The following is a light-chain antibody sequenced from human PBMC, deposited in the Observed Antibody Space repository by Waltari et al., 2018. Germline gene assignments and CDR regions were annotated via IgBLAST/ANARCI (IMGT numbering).Light chain of an antibody. Sequence: QSALIQPASLSGSPGQSITMSCTETNSDVGSYNLVSWYQQYPGKAPKLLIYEGTKRPSGVSVRASAPKAGNTASLTISGRQGEDEADYYCSSYAGSIAPRMFGGGTKLTVL. CDR2: EGT. CDR1: NSDVGSYNL. V-gene: IGLV2-23*01. J-gene: IGLJ3*02. CDR3: SSYAGSIAPRM.